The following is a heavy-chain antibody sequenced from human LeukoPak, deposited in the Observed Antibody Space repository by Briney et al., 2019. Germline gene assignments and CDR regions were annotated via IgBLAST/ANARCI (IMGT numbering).Heavy chain of an antibody. CDR3: ARRAARTEGYYYYMDV. V-gene: IGHV4-34*01. Sequence: SETLSLTCAVYGGSFSVYHWSWIRQPPGKGLEWIGEINHSGSTNYNSSLKSRVTISVDTSKSQFSLRPNSVTAADTAVYYCARRAARTEGYYYYMDVWGKGTTVTVSS. D-gene: IGHD6-6*01. CDR1: GGSFSVYH. CDR2: INHSGST. J-gene: IGHJ6*03.